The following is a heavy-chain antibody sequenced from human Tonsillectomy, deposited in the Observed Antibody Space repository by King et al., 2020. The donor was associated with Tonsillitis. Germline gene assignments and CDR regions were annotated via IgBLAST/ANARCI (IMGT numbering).Heavy chain of an antibody. CDR1: GYTFTSYG. V-gene: IGHV1-18*03. Sequence: VQLVESGAEVKRPGASVKVSCKASGYTFTSYGISWVRQAPGQGLEWMGWIDVFKGNTNYAQKLQARVTMTTDKSTTTAFMELRSLRSDDMAVYYCARYGILTGNFDYWGQGTLVTVSS. CDR3: ARYGILTGNFDY. D-gene: IGHD3-9*01. J-gene: IGHJ4*02. CDR2: IDVFKGNT.